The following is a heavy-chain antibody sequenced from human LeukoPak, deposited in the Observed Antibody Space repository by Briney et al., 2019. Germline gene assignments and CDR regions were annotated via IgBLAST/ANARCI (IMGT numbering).Heavy chain of an antibody. J-gene: IGHJ4*02. CDR2: IYSGGTT. CDR3: TRGPPYYGSGSYLD. CDR1: GFTVSSNY. V-gene: IGHV3-53*01. Sequence: GGSLRLSCVASGFTVSSNYMSWVRQAPGKGLEWVSVIYSGGTTYYADSVKGRFTISRDNSKNTLYLQMNSLRAEDTAVYYCTRGPPYYGSGSYLDWGQGTLVTVSS. D-gene: IGHD3-10*01.